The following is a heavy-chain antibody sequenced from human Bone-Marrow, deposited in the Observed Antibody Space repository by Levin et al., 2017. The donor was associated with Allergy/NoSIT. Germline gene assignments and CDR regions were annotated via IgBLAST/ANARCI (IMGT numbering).Heavy chain of an antibody. CDR3: TRHDDWNYLNWLDP. V-gene: IGHV3-73*01. Sequence: ASVKVSCAASGFSFSESAMHWVRQASGKGLEWVGRIRSRAKSSATEYAASVKGSFTISRDDSQNTVYLQMNSLKTEDTAVYYCTRHDDWNYLNWLDPWGQGTQVTVSS. CDR1: GFSFSESA. D-gene: IGHD1-7*01. CDR2: IRSRAKSSAT. J-gene: IGHJ5*02.